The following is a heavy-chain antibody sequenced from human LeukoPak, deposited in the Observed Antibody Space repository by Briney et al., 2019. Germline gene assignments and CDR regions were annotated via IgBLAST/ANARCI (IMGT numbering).Heavy chain of an antibody. CDR2: INPNSGGT. Sequence: ASVNVSCKASGGTFSSYAISWVRQAPGQGLEWMGWINPNSGGTNYAQKFQGRVTMTRDTSISTAYMELSRLRSDDTAVYYCARDPPIAVAGYYFDYWGQGTLVTVSS. D-gene: IGHD6-19*01. CDR3: ARDPPIAVAGYYFDY. V-gene: IGHV1-2*02. J-gene: IGHJ4*02. CDR1: GGTFSSYA.